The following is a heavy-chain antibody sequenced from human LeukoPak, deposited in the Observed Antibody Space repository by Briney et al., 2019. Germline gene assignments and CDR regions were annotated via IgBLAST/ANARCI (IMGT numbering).Heavy chain of an antibody. CDR3: ARGSMVRGVTTDY. V-gene: IGHV4-34*01. J-gene: IGHJ4*02. CDR2: INHSGST. CDR1: GGSFSGYY. Sequence: TSETLSLTCAVYGGSFSGYYWSWIRQPPGKGLEWIGEINHSGSTNYNPSLKSRVTISVDTSKNQFSLKLSSVTAADTAVYYCARGSMVRGVTTDYWGQGTLVTVSS. D-gene: IGHD3-10*01.